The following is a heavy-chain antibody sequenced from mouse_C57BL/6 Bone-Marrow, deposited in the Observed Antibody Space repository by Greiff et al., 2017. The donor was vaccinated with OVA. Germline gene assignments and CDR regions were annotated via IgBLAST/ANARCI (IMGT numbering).Heavy chain of an antibody. CDR3: AREGGGWYFDV. V-gene: IGHV1-69*01. Sequence: QVQLQQPGAELVMPGASVKLSCKASGYTFTSYWMHWVKQRPGQGLEWIGEIDPSDSYTNYNQKFKGKSTLTVDKSSSTAYMQLSSRTSEDSAVDYCAREGGGWYFDVWGTGTTVTVSS. J-gene: IGHJ1*03. CDR2: IDPSDSYT. CDR1: GYTFTSYW.